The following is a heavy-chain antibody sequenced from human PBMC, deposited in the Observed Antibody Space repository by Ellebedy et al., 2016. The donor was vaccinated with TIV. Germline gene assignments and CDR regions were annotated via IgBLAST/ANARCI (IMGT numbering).Heavy chain of an antibody. Sequence: ASVKVSCKASGYTFTGYYMHWVRQAPGQRLEWMGWINAGNGDTTYSQRFQGRVTITRDTSASTAYMELSSLRSEDTAVYYCARDRSSSLIYDYWGQGTLVTVSS. D-gene: IGHD6-6*01. CDR3: ARDRSSSLIYDY. CDR2: INAGNGDT. CDR1: GYTFTGYY. J-gene: IGHJ4*02. V-gene: IGHV1-3*01.